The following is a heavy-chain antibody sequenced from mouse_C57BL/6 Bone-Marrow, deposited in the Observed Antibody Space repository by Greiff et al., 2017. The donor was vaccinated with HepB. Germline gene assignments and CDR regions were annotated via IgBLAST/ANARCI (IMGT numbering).Heavy chain of an antibody. Sequence: EVKVVESGGGLVQPGGSLSLSCAASGFTFTDYYMSWVRQPPGKALEWLGFIRNKANGYTTEYSASVKGRFTISRDNSQSILYLQMNALRAEDSATYYCARYGDYENWYFDVWGTGTTVTVSS. V-gene: IGHV7-3*01. CDR3: ARYGDYENWYFDV. J-gene: IGHJ1*03. D-gene: IGHD2-4*01. CDR2: IRNKANGYTT. CDR1: GFTFTDYY.